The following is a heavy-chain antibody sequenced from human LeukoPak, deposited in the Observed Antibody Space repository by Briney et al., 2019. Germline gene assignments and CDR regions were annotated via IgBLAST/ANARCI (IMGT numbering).Heavy chain of an antibody. CDR1: GFSISNDYY. Sequence: SETLSLTCTVSGFSISNDYYWTWLRQPPGRGLEWIGGIYHSGTTYYNPSLRGRVSISLDTSKTQFSLKLSSVTAADTAVYYCARGKAYSGSYYGIYDYWGQGTLVTVSS. J-gene: IGHJ4*02. V-gene: IGHV4-38-2*02. CDR3: ARGKAYSGSYYGIYDY. CDR2: IYHSGTT. D-gene: IGHD1-26*01.